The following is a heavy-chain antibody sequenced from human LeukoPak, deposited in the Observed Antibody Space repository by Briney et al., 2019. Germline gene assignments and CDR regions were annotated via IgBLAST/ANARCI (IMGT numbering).Heavy chain of an antibody. V-gene: IGHV3-48*01. CDR2: INSSSSTI. D-gene: IGHD6-19*01. Sequence: GGSLRLSCAASGFTFSSYSMNWVRQAPGKGLEWVSYINSSSSTIYYADSVKGRFTISRDNAKNSLYLQMNSLRAEDTAVYYCARDSSGWYHHIDYWGQGTLVTVSS. CDR3: ARDSSGWYHHIDY. J-gene: IGHJ4*02. CDR1: GFTFSSYS.